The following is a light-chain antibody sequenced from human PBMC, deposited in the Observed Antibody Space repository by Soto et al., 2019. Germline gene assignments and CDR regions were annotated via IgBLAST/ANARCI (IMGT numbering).Light chain of an antibody. Sequence: DIQMTQSPSTLSGSVGDRVTITCRASQTISSWLAWYQQKPGKAPKLLIYKASTLKSGVPSRFSGSGSGTEFTLTISSLQPDDFATYYCQQYSSSLTFAGGTKVDNK. J-gene: IGKJ4*01. CDR3: QQYSSSLT. CDR1: QTISSW. CDR2: KAS. V-gene: IGKV1-5*03.